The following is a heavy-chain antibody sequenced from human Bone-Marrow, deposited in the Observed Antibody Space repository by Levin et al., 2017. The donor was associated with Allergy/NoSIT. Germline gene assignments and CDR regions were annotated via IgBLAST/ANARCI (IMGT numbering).Heavy chain of an antibody. CDR1: GFRFNTYA. CDR2: ISYDGNSE. V-gene: IGHV3-30*04. Sequence: GGSLRLSCVASGFRFNTYAMHWVRQAPGKGLEWVALISYDGNSEYYAASVRGRFTISRDNSKNTLYVQMDSLRGDDTAVYYCAKGGELYSSSSWFDSWGQGTLVTVSS. CDR3: AKGGELYSSSSWFDS. J-gene: IGHJ5*01. D-gene: IGHD6-6*01.